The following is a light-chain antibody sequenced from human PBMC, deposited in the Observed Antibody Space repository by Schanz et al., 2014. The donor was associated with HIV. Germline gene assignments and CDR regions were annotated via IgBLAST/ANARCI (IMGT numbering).Light chain of an antibody. CDR3: CSYAGSNIFVI. CDR1: SSDVGSYNL. Sequence: QSALTQPASVSGSPGQSITISCTGTSSDVGSYNLVSWYQQHPGKAPKLIIFEGTKRPSGVSNRFSGSRSGNTASLTISGLQAEDEAAYYCCSYAGSNIFVIFGGGTKLTVL. V-gene: IGLV2-23*03. J-gene: IGLJ2*01. CDR2: EGT.